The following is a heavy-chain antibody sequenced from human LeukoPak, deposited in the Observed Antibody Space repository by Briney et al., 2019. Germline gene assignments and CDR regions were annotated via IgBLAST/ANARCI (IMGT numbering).Heavy chain of an antibody. J-gene: IGHJ4*02. V-gene: IGHV3-30*18. Sequence: PGRSLRLSCAASGFTFSSFGMHWVRQAPGKGLEWVAVISSDGVNKYSADSVKGRFTISRDNSKNTLYLQMNSLRAADTAVYYCAKGQNYYDGSGYYSTDYWGQGTPGSVSS. CDR1: GFTFSSFG. CDR2: ISSDGVNK. CDR3: AKGQNYYDGSGYYSTDY. D-gene: IGHD3-22*01.